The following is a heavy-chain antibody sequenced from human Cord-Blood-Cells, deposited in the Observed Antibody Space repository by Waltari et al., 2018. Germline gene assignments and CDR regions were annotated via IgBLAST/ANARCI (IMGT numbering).Heavy chain of an antibody. CDR2: IIPILGIA. J-gene: IGHJ1*01. V-gene: IGHV1-69*09. Sequence: QVQLVQSGAEVKKPGSSVKVSCKASGGTFSSYAISWVRQAPGQGLEWMGRIIPILGIANYAQKFQGRVTITADKSTSTAYMELSSLRSEDTAVYYCARDPGPTEHDYGDYLDTEYFQHWGQGTLVTVSS. D-gene: IGHD4-17*01. CDR3: ARDPGPTEHDYGDYLDTEYFQH. CDR1: GGTFSSYA.